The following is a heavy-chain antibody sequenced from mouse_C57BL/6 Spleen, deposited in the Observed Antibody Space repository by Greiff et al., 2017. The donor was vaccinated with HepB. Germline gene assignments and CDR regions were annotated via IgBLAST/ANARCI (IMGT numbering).Heavy chain of an antibody. V-gene: IGHV1-82*01. Sequence: QVQLQQSGPELVKPGASVKISCKASGYAFSSSWMNWVKQRPGKGLEWIGRIYPGDGDTNYNGKFKGKATLTADKSSSTAYMQLSSLTSEDSAVYFGAGSSGYNAMDYWGQGTSVTVSS. D-gene: IGHD3-2*02. CDR3: AGSSGYNAMDY. CDR2: IYPGDGDT. J-gene: IGHJ4*01. CDR1: GYAFSSSW.